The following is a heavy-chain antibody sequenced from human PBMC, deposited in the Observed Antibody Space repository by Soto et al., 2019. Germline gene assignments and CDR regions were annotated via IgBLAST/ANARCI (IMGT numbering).Heavy chain of an antibody. CDR2: IYYSGTT. D-gene: IGHD2-21*01. Sequence: QVQLQESGPGLVKPSQTLSLTCTVSGGSIRSGGYYWYWIRQHPGMGLEWIGYIYYSGTTYYHPSLKSRVTISVDTSKNQFSLKLSSVTAADTAVYYCAASCVACGGFNYYGMDVWGQGTTVTVSS. CDR3: AASCVACGGFNYYGMDV. CDR1: GGSIRSGGYY. J-gene: IGHJ6*02. V-gene: IGHV4-31*03.